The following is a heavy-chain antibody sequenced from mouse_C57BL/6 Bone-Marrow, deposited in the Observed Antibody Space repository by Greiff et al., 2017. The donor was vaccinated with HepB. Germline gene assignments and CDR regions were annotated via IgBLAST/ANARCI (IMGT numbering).Heavy chain of an antibody. Sequence: VHLVESGAELVRPGASVKLSCKASGYTFTDYYINWVKQRPGQGLEWIARIYPGSGNTYYNEKFKGKATLTAEKSSSTAYMQLSSLTSEDSAVYFYARRILWYFDVWGTGTTVTVSS. V-gene: IGHV1-76*01. CDR3: ARRILWYFDV. CDR1: GYTFTDYY. CDR2: IYPGSGNT. J-gene: IGHJ1*03.